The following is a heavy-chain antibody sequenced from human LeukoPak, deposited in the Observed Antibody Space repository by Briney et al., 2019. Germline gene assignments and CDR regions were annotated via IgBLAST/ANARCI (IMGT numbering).Heavy chain of an antibody. CDR3: ARDDCSGGSCYVAY. Sequence: TSETLSLTCAVYGGSFSGYYWSWIRQPPGKGLEWIGEINHSGSTNYNPSLKSRVTISVDTSKNQFSLKLSSVTAAATAVYYCARDDCSGGSCYVAYWGQGTLVTVSS. J-gene: IGHJ4*02. CDR1: GGSFSGYY. D-gene: IGHD2-15*01. V-gene: IGHV4-34*01. CDR2: INHSGST.